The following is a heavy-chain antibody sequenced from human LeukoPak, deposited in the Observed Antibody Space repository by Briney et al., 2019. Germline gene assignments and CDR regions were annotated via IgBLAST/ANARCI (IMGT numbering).Heavy chain of an antibody. CDR2: ISYDGSNK. CDR1: GFTFSSYA. D-gene: IGHD5-24*01. V-gene: IGHV3-30*01. CDR3: ARDRRDGYNFVLYYFDY. Sequence: PGGSLRLSCAASGFTFSSYAMHWVRQAPGKGLEWVAVISYDGSNKYYADSVKGRFTISRDNSKNTLYLQMNSLRAEDTAVYYCARDRRDGYNFVLYYFDYWGQGTLVTVSS. J-gene: IGHJ4*02.